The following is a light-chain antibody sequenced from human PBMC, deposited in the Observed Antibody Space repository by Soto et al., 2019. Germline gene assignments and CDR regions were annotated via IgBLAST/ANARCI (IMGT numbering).Light chain of an antibody. CDR1: QSVSRY. J-gene: IGKJ2*01. CDR3: QQYDHPPYT. Sequence: DVQMTQSPSSLSALVGDRVTITCRASQSVSRYLNWYQHKPGKAPKLLINAASNLRSGVPSRFSGSGSGTDFSLTVDSLQPEDTATYYCQQYDHPPYTFGQGTKLEIK. CDR2: AAS. V-gene: IGKV1-39*01.